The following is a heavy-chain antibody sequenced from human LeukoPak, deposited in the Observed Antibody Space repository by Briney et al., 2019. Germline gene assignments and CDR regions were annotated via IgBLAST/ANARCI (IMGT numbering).Heavy chain of an antibody. CDR2: IYYSGST. CDR3: ARTDYGDYNWFDP. J-gene: IGHJ5*02. Sequence: SETLSLTCTVSGGSISSYYWSWIRQPPGKGLEWIGYIYYSGSTKYNPSLKSRVTISVDTSKNQFSLKLGSVTAADTAVYYCARTDYGDYNWFDPWGQGTLVTVSS. V-gene: IGHV4-59*01. D-gene: IGHD4-17*01. CDR1: GGSISSYY.